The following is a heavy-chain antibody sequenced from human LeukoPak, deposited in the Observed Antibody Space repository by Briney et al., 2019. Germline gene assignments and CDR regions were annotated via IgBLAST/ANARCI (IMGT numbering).Heavy chain of an antibody. Sequence: PGGSLRLSCAASGFTFSSYAMSWVRQAPGKGLEWVSAISGSGGSTYYADSVKGRFTISRDNSKNTLYLQMGSLRAEDMGVYYCAGGSSWYRGIDYWGQGTLVTVSS. CDR3: AGGSSWYRGIDY. D-gene: IGHD6-13*01. J-gene: IGHJ4*02. CDR2: ISGSGGST. V-gene: IGHV3-23*01. CDR1: GFTFSSYA.